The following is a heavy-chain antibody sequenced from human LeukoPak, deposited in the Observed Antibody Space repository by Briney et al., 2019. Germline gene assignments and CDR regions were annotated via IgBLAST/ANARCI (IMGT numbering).Heavy chain of an antibody. CDR1: GFTFSTFW. J-gene: IGHJ5*02. V-gene: IGHV3-74*01. D-gene: IGHD3-10*01. CDR3: ATAGHYRFDN. CDR2: INNDGSTT. Sequence: GGSLRLSCAASGFTFSTFWMHWVRQAPGEGPVWVSRINNDGSTTNYADSVKGRFTISRDNAKNTLYLQMNSLTDDDTAVYYCATAGHYRFDNWGQGTLVTVSS.